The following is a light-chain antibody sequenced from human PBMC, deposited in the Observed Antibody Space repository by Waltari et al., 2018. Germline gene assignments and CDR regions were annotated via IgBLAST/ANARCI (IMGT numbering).Light chain of an antibody. CDR3: NSFTLGIALLD. J-gene: IGLJ2*01. CDR2: DVN. V-gene: IGLV2-14*03. Sequence: QSALTQPASVSGSPGQSITISCTGTSSDVGGYKYVSWYQQHPGKAPKLIIYDVNNRPSRVSHRFSGSKSANTASLTIPGLQAGDEADYYCNSFTLGIALLDFGGGTKLPVL. CDR1: SSDVGGYKY.